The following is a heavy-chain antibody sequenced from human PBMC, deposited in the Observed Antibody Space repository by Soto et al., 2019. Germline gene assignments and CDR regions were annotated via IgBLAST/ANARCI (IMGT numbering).Heavy chain of an antibody. V-gene: IGHV3-33*08. Sequence: QVQLVESGGGVVQPGGSLRLSCAASGFTFTNYGMHWVRQAPGKGLEWVAVIWYDGTKTYYADSVKGRFTISRDSSKNTVYLQMNSLRVEDTALYYCARDMDTNRHFSRFDPWGQGTLVTVSS. CDR3: ARDMDTNRHFSRFDP. CDR1: GFTFTNYG. D-gene: IGHD2-8*01. CDR2: IWYDGTKT. J-gene: IGHJ5*02.